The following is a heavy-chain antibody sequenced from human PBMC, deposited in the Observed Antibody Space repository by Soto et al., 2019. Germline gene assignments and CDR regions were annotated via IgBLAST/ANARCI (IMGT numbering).Heavy chain of an antibody. Sequence: QVQLQESGPGLVKPSETLSLTCTVSGGSISSYYWSWIQQPPGKGLEWIGYIYYSGSTHYNPSLKSRVTISVDTSKNQFSLKLSSVTAADTAVYYCARGATYYYYGMDVWGQGTTVTVSS. V-gene: IGHV4-59*01. CDR1: GGSISSYY. D-gene: IGHD3-16*01. J-gene: IGHJ6*02. CDR2: IYYSGST. CDR3: ARGATYYYYGMDV.